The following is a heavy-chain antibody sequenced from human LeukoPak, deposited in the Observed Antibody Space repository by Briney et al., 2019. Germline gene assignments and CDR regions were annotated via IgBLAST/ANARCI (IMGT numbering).Heavy chain of an antibody. CDR1: GSSINAYY. V-gene: IGHV4-59*08. CDR3: ARQPGGTAAFDL. J-gene: IGHJ3*01. CDR2: IYSSGST. Sequence: SETLSLTCSVSGSSINAYYWSWIRQPPGKGLEWIAYIYSSGSTNYNPSLKSRVTISVDTSKNQFSLTLSAVTAADPAVYYCARQPGGTAAFDLWGQGTMVTVSS. D-gene: IGHD1-14*01.